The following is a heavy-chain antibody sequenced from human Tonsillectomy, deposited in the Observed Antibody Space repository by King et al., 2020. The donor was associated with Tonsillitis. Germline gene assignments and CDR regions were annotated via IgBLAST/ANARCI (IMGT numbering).Heavy chain of an antibody. Sequence: EVQLVESGGGLVQPGGSLRLSCVASGFTFSNYWMSWVRQATGKGLEWVANIKQDGSEKYYVDSVKGRLTISRDNAKNSLYLQRNSLRVEDTAVYYCARASVTTYYYGSETLIALFRDYWGQGALVTVSS. CDR2: IKQDGSEK. D-gene: IGHD3-10*01. CDR1: GFTFSNYW. V-gene: IGHV3-7*01. J-gene: IGHJ4*02. CDR3: ARASVTTYYYGSETLIALFRDY.